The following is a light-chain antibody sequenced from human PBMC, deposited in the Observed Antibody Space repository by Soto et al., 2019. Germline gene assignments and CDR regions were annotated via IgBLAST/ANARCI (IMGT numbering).Light chain of an antibody. V-gene: IGKV1-5*03. CDR1: QSISIW. CDR2: KAS. Sequence: DIQMTQSPSTLSASLGDRVTITCGASQSISIWLAWYQQKPGRAPKFLIYKASDLENGVPSRFSGSGSGTEFALTISSLQPDDFATYYCQQYDSYPLTFGGGTKVDIK. CDR3: QQYDSYPLT. J-gene: IGKJ4*01.